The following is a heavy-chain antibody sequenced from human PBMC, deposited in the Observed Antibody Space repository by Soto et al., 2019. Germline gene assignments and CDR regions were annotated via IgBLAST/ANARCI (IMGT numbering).Heavy chain of an antibody. J-gene: IGHJ4*02. CDR3: ARVSIKGSWDFDY. Sequence: SETLSLTCTVSGGSINNHYWSWIRQPPGKGLEWVGHIYYSGSASYNPSLKSRLTISVDTSKNQFSLKLSSVTAADTAVYYCARVSIKGSWDFDYWGQGTLVTVSS. CDR1: GGSINNHY. D-gene: IGHD7-27*01. CDR2: IYYSGSA. V-gene: IGHV4-59*11.